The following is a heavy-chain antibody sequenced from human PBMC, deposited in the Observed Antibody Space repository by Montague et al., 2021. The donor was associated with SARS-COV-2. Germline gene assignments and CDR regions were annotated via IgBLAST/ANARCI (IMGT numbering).Heavy chain of an antibody. J-gene: IGHJ4*02. Sequence: ETLSLTCTVSGDSISSSSYNWGWIRQPPGKGLERIGSVHYSGRPYYNPSLKSRVTIYVDTSKNQLSLKLSSVTAADTAVYYCTRHVHMTWPEPSPGFDYWGQGTLVTVSS. CDR2: VHYSGRP. CDR1: GDSISSSSYN. V-gene: IGHV4-39*01. D-gene: IGHD1-1*01. CDR3: TRHVHMTWPEPSPGFDY.